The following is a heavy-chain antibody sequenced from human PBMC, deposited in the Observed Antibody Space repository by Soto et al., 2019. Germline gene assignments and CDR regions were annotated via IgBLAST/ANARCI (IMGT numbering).Heavy chain of an antibody. CDR2: ISAYNGNT. Sequence: QVQLVQSGAEVKKPGASVKVSCEASGYTFTSYGISWVRQAPGQGLEWMGWISAYNGNTNYAQKLQGRVTMTTDTSTSTGYMELRSLRSDDTAVYYCARDKRRWLQSTEYYFDYWGQGTLVTVSS. CDR1: GYTFTSYG. J-gene: IGHJ4*02. D-gene: IGHD5-12*01. V-gene: IGHV1-18*01. CDR3: ARDKRRWLQSTEYYFDY.